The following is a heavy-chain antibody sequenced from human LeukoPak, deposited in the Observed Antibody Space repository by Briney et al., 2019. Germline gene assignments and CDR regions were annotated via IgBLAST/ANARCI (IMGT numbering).Heavy chain of an antibody. D-gene: IGHD5-24*01. Sequence: ASVKVSCKASGYTFTSYDINWVRQATGQGLGLMGWMNPNSGNTGYAQKFQGRVTMTRNTSISTAYMELSSLRSEDTAVYYCARVPSGYKRGYYFDYWGQGTRVTVSS. CDR2: MNPNSGNT. CDR3: ARVPSGYKRGYYFDY. J-gene: IGHJ4*02. V-gene: IGHV1-8*01. CDR1: GYTFTSYD.